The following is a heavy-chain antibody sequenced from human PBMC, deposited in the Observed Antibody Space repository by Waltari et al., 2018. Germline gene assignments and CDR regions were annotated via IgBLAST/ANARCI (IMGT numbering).Heavy chain of an antibody. CDR1: GFSFDAYA. CDR3: VKDRGLYSSSSGLDY. D-gene: IGHD6-6*01. V-gene: IGHV3-9*01. Sequence: EVQLVESGGGLVQPGRSLRLSCAAYGFSFDAYAMHWVRQAPGKGLEWVSGISWKSGSTAYADSVEGRFTISRDNAKNSLYLQMHSLRPEDTALYYCVKDRGLYSSSSGLDYWGQGTLVTVSS. J-gene: IGHJ4*02. CDR2: ISWKSGST.